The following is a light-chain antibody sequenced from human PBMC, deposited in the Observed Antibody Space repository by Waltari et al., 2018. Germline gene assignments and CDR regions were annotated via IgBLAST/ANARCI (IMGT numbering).Light chain of an antibody. V-gene: IGLV1-40*01. CDR2: GTS. CDR1: GSNIGAGYD. J-gene: IGLJ2*01. Sequence: QSVLTQPPSVSGAPGQRVTISCTGSGSNIGAGYDVHWYQPLPGKAPKLLIYGTSTRPVGVPDRYFGSQSGTAASLAITGLQAEDEADYYCQSYDTSLSGVFGGGTKLTVL. CDR3: QSYDTSLSGV.